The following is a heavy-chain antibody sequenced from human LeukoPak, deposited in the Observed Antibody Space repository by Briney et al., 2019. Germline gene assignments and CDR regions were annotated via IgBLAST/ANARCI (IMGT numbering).Heavy chain of an antibody. CDR1: GGSIRSYY. D-gene: IGHD6-13*01. CDR3: ARQPVGSRHWFDP. CDR2: IYYSESP. J-gene: IGHJ5*02. V-gene: IGHV4-59*08. Sequence: SETLSLTCTVSGGSIRSYYWSWIRQPPGQGLEWIGHIYYSESPNYNPSLKRRLTMSVDTSKNQFSLRLSSVTAADTAVYYCARQPVGSRHWFDPWGQGTLVTVSS.